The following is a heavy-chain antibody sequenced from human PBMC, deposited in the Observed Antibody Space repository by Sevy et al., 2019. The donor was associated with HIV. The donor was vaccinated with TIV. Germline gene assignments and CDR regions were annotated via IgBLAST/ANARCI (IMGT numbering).Heavy chain of an antibody. CDR1: GGSISSGDYY. Sequence: SETLSLTCTVSGGSISSGDYYWSWIRQPPGKGLEWIGYIYYSGSTYYNPSLKSRVTISVDTSKNQFSLKLSSVTAAAAAVYYCARVRYYYDSSGYSYYFDYSGQGTLVTVSS. V-gene: IGHV4-30-4*01. CDR2: IYYSGST. CDR3: ARVRYYYDSSGYSYYFDY. J-gene: IGHJ4*02. D-gene: IGHD3-22*01.